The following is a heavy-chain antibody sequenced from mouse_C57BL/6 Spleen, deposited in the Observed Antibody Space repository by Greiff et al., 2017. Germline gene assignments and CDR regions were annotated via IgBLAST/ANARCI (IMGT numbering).Heavy chain of an antibody. CDR2: IYPGDGDT. CDR3: ARWGDYDGLNYFDY. D-gene: IGHD2-4*01. J-gene: IGHJ2*01. V-gene: IGHV1-80*01. Sequence: VKVVESGAELVKPGASVKISCKASGYAFSSYWMNWVKQRPGKGLEWIGQIYPGDGDTNYNGKFKGKATLTADKSSSTAYMQLSSLTSEDSAVYFCARWGDYDGLNYFDYWGQGTTLTVSS. CDR1: GYAFSSYW.